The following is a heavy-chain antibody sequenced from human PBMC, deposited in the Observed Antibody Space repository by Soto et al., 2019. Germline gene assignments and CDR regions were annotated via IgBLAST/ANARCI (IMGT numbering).Heavy chain of an antibody. CDR1: GYTFTSYD. J-gene: IGHJ6*03. V-gene: IGHV1-8*01. Sequence: GASVKGSCKASGYTFTSYDINWVRQATGQGLEWMGWMNPNSGNTGYAQKFQGRVTMTRNTSISTAYMELSSLRSEDTAVYYCARGQYYDFWSGYYSAYYYYYMDVWGKGTTVTVSS. CDR3: ARGQYYDFWSGYYSAYYYYYMDV. CDR2: MNPNSGNT. D-gene: IGHD3-3*01.